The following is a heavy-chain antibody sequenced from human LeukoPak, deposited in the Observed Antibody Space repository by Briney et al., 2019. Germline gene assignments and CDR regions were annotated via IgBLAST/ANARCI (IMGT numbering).Heavy chain of an antibody. D-gene: IGHD3-10*01. CDR1: GYTFTGYY. J-gene: IGHJ4*02. Sequence: ASVKVSCKASGYTFTGYYMHWVRQAPGQGLEWMGWINPNSGGTNYAQKFQGRVTITRDTSISTAYMELCRLRSDDTAVYYCARDRGTMVRGVIINYWGQGTLVTVSS. CDR3: ARDRGTMVRGVIINY. V-gene: IGHV1-2*02. CDR2: INPNSGGT.